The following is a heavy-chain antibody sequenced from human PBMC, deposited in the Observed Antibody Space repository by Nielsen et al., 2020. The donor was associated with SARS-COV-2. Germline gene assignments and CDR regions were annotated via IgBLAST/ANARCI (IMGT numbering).Heavy chain of an antibody. CDR1: GFTFSNAW. CDR2: MKGKGDGGTT. J-gene: IGHJ3*02. D-gene: IGHD3-16*01. Sequence: GESLKISCAASGFTFSNAWMNWVRQAPGKGLEWVGRMKGKGDGGTTDYGALVKGRFTISRDDSKNMLYVEMNSLKTEDTAVYYCTKLQYGGFDMWGQGTMVTVSS. V-gene: IGHV3-15*01. CDR3: TKLQYGGFDM.